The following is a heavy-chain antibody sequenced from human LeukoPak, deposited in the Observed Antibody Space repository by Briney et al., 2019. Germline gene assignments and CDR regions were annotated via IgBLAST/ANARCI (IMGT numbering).Heavy chain of an antibody. D-gene: IGHD6-13*01. V-gene: IGHV4-34*01. Sequence: SETLSLTCAVYGGSFSGYYWGWIRQPPGKGLEWIGEINHSGSTNYNPSLKSRVTISVDTSKNQFSLKLSSVTAADTAVYYCTIAAAGGPFDPWGQGTLVTVSS. CDR2: INHSGST. J-gene: IGHJ5*02. CDR3: TIAAAGGPFDP. CDR1: GGSFSGYY.